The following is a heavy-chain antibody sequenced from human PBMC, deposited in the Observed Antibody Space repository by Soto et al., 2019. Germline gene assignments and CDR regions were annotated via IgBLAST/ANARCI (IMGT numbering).Heavy chain of an antibody. D-gene: IGHD2-8*01. V-gene: IGHV4-30-2*06. J-gene: IGHJ5*02. CDR2: ISHSGSP. CDR3: TRGVLA. CDR1: GGSVSSGGYS. Sequence: QVQLQESASRVVRPSQTLSVTCSVSGGSVSSGGYSWSWIRQSPGKGLEWIGFISHSGSPDYNPSLKSRVTISVDKSKNQISLELSSVTAAATAVYYCTRGVLAWGPGTLVTVSS.